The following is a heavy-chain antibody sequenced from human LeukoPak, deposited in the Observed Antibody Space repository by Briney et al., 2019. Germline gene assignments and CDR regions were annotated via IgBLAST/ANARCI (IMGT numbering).Heavy chain of an antibody. CDR1: GGTFSSYA. CDR3: ARDGSVLRFLEWLPGYYGMDV. Sequence: GASVKVSCKASGGTFSSYAISWVRQAPGQGLEWMGIINPSGGSTSYAQKFQGRVTMTRDTSTSTVYMELSSLRSEDTAVYYCARDGSVLRFLEWLPGYYGMDVWGQGTTVTVSS. V-gene: IGHV1-46*01. J-gene: IGHJ6*02. D-gene: IGHD3-3*01. CDR2: INPSGGST.